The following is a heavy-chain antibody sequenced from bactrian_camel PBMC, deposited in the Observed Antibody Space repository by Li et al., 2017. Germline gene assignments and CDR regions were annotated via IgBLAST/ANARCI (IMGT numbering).Heavy chain of an antibody. V-gene: IGHV3S6*01. Sequence: HVQLVESGGGLVQPGGSLRLSCATSGFTFSSYGMNWVRQAPGKGLEWVSGIFSDGRNTAYADSVKGRFTISGDNAKNTLYLQMNSLKPEDTAMYYCAAAELFMRHCAARSDFANWGQGTQVTVS. CDR3: AAAELFMRHCAARSDFAN. J-gene: IGHJ6*01. CDR2: IFSDGRNT. D-gene: IGHD1*01. CDR1: GFTFSSYG.